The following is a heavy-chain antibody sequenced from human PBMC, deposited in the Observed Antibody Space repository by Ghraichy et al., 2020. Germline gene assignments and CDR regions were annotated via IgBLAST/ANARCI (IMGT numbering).Heavy chain of an antibody. CDR3: VRDPEYRITKVRGGLKPDY. Sequence: ASVKVSCKASGYTFTSYGINWVRQAPGQGLEWMGWMSSYNDNTNYAQKFQGRVTMTTDTSTSTAYMELRSLRSDDTAVYYCVRDPEYRITKVRGGLKPDYWGQGTLVTVSS. CDR1: GYTFTSYG. V-gene: IGHV1-18*01. CDR2: MSSYNDNT. D-gene: IGHD3-10*01. J-gene: IGHJ4*02.